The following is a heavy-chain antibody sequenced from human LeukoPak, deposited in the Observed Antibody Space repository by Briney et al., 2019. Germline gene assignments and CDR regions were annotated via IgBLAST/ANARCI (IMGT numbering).Heavy chain of an antibody. CDR2: VYRGGGT. Sequence: PGGSLRLSCAASGFPFSSYSMNWVRQAPGKGLEWVSVVYRGGGTFYADSVKGRFTISRDNSKNTLFLQMNSLRADDTAVYFCARGLWGVTLIRGVPPPFDYWGQGTIVTVSS. CDR1: GFPFSSYS. CDR3: ARGLWGVTLIRGVPPPFDY. J-gene: IGHJ4*02. V-gene: IGHV3-53*01. D-gene: IGHD3-10*01.